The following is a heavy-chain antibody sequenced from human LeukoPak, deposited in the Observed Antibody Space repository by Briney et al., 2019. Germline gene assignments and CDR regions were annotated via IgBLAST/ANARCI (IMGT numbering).Heavy chain of an antibody. J-gene: IGHJ4*02. Sequence: SETLSLTCTVSGGSISSSSYYWGWIRQPPGKGLEWIGSIYYSGSTYYNPSLKSRVTISVDTSKNQFSLKLSSVTAADTAVYYCARHSLDGSGNYYNGLDYWGQGTLVTVSS. CDR2: IYYSGST. D-gene: IGHD3-10*01. CDR1: GGSISSSSYY. CDR3: ARHSLDGSGNYYNGLDY. V-gene: IGHV4-39*01.